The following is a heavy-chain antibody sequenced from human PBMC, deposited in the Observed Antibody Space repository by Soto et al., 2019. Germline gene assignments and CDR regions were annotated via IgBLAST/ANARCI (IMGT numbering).Heavy chain of an antibody. J-gene: IGHJ4*02. D-gene: IGHD3-22*01. V-gene: IGHV1-18*04. CDR1: GYIFSSYG. CDR3: ARRSSSSGYYYFDY. Sequence: ASVKVSCKASGYIFSSYGISWVRQAPGQGLEWMGWISGYNGDTHNAQKFQDRVTLTTDTPTTPAYMELRSLRSDDTAVYYCARRSSSSGYYYFDYWGQGSLVTVSS. CDR2: ISGYNGDT.